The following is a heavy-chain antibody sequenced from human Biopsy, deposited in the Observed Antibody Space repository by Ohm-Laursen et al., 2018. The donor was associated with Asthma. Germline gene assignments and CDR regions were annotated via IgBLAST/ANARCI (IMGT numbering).Heavy chain of an antibody. Sequence: GTLSLTCTVSGGSISSYYWSWIRQPPGKGLEWIGYIYYSGSTNYNPSLKSRATISVDTSKNQFSLKLSSVTAADTAVYYCARGGWGQLGLGYWGQGTLVTVSS. J-gene: IGHJ4*02. D-gene: IGHD6-6*01. V-gene: IGHV4-59*01. CDR3: ARGGWGQLGLGY. CDR1: GGSISSYY. CDR2: IYYSGST.